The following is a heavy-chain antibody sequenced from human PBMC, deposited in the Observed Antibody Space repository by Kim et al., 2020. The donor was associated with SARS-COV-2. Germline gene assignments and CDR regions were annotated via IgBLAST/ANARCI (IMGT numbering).Heavy chain of an antibody. CDR3: ARGGNWNYFFSDY. D-gene: IGHD1-7*01. CDR2: IISSSGSTI. V-gene: IGHV3-11*01. J-gene: IGHJ4*02. CDR1: GFTFSDYY. Sequence: GGSQRLSCAASGFTFSDYYMSWIRQAPGKGLEWVSYIISSSGSTIYYADSVKGRFTISRDNAKNSLYLQMNSLRAEDTAVYYCARGGNWNYFFSDYWGQG.